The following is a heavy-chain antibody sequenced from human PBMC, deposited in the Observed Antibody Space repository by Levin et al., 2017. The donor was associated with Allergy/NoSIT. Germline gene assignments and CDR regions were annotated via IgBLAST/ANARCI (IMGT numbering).Heavy chain of an antibody. CDR2: ISAYNGNT. CDR1: GYTFTSYG. J-gene: IGHJ6*02. V-gene: IGHV1-18*01. D-gene: IGHD3-9*01. Sequence: ASVKVSCKASGYTFTSYGISWVRQAPGQGLEWMGWISAYNGNTNYAQKLQGRVTMTTDTSTSTAYMELRSLRSDDTAVYYCARDRRILTGYYMNYYYYGMDGWGQGTTVTVSS. CDR3: ARDRRILTGYYMNYYYYGMDG.